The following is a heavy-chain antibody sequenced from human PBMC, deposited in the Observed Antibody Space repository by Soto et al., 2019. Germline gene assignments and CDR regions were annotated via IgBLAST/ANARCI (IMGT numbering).Heavy chain of an antibody. J-gene: IGHJ4*02. V-gene: IGHV3-23*01. D-gene: IGHD3-22*01. CDR2: ISGGGNPT. CDR3: AKDITYDSSAYDS. Sequence: EVQLLESGGGLVQPGGSLRLSCAASGFTFSRFGMSWVRQAPGKGLEWVSGISGGGNPTYYSDSVKGRFTISRDRAKNTLYLQMNSLRTEDTAVYYCAKDITYDSSAYDSWGQGTLVTVSS. CDR1: GFTFSRFG.